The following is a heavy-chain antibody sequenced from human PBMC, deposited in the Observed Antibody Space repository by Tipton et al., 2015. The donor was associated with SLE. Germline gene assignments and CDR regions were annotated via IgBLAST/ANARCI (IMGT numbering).Heavy chain of an antibody. D-gene: IGHD3-3*01. Sequence: TLSLTCGVSDYSISSGYYWDWIRQPPGKGLEWIGSIFHSGSTYYNPSLKSRVTISVDTSKNQFSLKLTSVTAADTAVYYCARGYYDFWSGSIGGLFDYWGQGTLVTVSS. J-gene: IGHJ4*02. CDR2: IFHSGST. V-gene: IGHV4-38-2*01. CDR3: ARGYYDFWSGSIGGLFDY. CDR1: DYSISSGYY.